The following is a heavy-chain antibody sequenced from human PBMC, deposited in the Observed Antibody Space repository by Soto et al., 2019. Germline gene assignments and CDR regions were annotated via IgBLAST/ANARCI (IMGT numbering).Heavy chain of an antibody. CDR1: GYSFTSYW. J-gene: IGHJ3*02. CDR3: ARRAVVVPAAIMGDAFDI. V-gene: IGHV5-51*01. CDR2: IYPGDSDT. D-gene: IGHD2-2*02. Sequence: GESLKISCKGSGYSFTSYWIGWGRQMPGKGLEWMGIIYPGDSDTRYSPSFQGQVTISAEKSNSTAYLQWSRLKASDTAMYYCARRAVVVPAAIMGDAFDIWGQGTMVTVSS.